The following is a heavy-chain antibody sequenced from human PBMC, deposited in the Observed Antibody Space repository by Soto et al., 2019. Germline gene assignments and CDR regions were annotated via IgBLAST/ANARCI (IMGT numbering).Heavy chain of an antibody. V-gene: IGHV3-30-3*01. D-gene: IGHD2-15*01. Sequence: LSCAASGFPFSSYALHWVRQAPGKGLEWVAVISYDGSNKYYADSVKGRFTISRDNSKNTLYLQMNSLRAEDTAVYYCAKDGVFLEYCSGGSCVYYFDYWGQGTLVTVSS. CDR3: AKDGVFLEYCSGGSCVYYFDY. CDR1: GFPFSSYA. J-gene: IGHJ4*01. CDR2: ISYDGSNK.